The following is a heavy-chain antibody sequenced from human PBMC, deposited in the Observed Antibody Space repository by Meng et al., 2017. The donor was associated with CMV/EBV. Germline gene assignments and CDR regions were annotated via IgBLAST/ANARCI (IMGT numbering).Heavy chain of an antibody. Sequence: ASVKVSCKASGYTFTSYYMHWVRQAPGQGLEWMGIINPSGGSTSYAQKFQGRVTMTRDTSTSTAYMELRSLRSDDTAVYYCAREGGGDSSSTPYYFDYWGQGTLVTVSS. CDR2: INPSGGST. CDR1: GYTFTSYY. V-gene: IGHV1-46*01. D-gene: IGHD6-6*01. J-gene: IGHJ4*02. CDR3: AREGGGDSSSTPYYFDY.